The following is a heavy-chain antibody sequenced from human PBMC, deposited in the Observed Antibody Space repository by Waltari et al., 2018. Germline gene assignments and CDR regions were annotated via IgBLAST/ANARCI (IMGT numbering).Heavy chain of an antibody. CDR3: TTDFRSSSHHDY. CDR1: GFPFSNAW. J-gene: IGHJ4*02. D-gene: IGHD6-6*01. Sequence: EVQLVESGGGLVKPGGSLRLSCAASGFPFSNAWMSWVRQAPGKGLERVGRIESKTDGGATDYTAPVKDRFTISRDDSKNTLYLQMSSLKTEDTAVYYCTTDFRSSSHHDYWGQGTLVTVSS. V-gene: IGHV3-15*04. CDR2: IESKTDGGAT.